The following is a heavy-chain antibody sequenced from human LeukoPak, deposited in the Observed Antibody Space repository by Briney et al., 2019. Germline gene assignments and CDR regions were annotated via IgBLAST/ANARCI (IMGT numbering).Heavy chain of an antibody. Sequence: SETLSLTCTVSGGSISSYYWSWVRRPPGKGLEWLGYIFYSGSTNYNPSLKSRVTISLDTSKDQFSLKLSSVTAADTAVYYCARGWAYFDCWGQGTLVTVSS. CDR3: ARGWAYFDC. D-gene: IGHD5-24*01. CDR2: IFYSGST. J-gene: IGHJ4*02. CDR1: GGSISSYY. V-gene: IGHV4-59*01.